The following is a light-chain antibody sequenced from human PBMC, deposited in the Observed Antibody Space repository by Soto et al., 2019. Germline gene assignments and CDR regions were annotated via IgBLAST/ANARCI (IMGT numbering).Light chain of an antibody. J-gene: IGLJ3*02. CDR3: SPFAGNNNMV. V-gene: IGLV2-8*01. CDR1: SSDVGGYNY. Sequence: QSALTQPPSASGSPGQSVTISCTGTSSDVGGYNYVSWYQQHPGKAPKLMMSAVSKPPSGVPDRFSGSKSGDTASLTVSGVQAEDEADYYCSPFAGNNNMVFGGGTKLAVL. CDR2: AVS.